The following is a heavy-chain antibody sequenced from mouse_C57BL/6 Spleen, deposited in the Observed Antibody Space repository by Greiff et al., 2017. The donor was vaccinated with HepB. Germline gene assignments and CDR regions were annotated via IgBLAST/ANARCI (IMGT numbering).Heavy chain of an antibody. CDR1: GYTFTSYW. J-gene: IGHJ2*01. Sequence: QVQLQQPGAELVRPGSSVKLSCKASGYTFTSYWMDWVKQRPGQGLEWIGNIYPSDSETHYNQKFKDKATLTVDKSSSTAYMQLSSLTSEDSAVYYCAKGLGGNFDCWGQGTTLTVSS. V-gene: IGHV1-61*01. CDR2: IYPSDSET. CDR3: AKGLGGNFDC.